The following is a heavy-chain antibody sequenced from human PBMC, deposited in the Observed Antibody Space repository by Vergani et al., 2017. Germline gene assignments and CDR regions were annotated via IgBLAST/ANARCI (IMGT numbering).Heavy chain of an antibody. Sequence: QGHLVQSGAEVKEPGSSLRVSCKDSGHNFHRYTFRWVRQAPGRGLEWIGRIIPLSRITNYADNFLDRVAIIADESANTVYMTLSNLHSQDTAVYYCARGDLPADTSMVYWGQGTLVSVSS. V-gene: IGHV1-69*13. CDR1: GHNFHRYT. CDR3: ARGDLPADTSMVY. CDR2: IIPLSRIT. D-gene: IGHD5-18*01. J-gene: IGHJ4*02.